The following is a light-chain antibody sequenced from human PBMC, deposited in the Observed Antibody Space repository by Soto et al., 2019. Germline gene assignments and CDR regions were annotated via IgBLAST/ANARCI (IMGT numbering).Light chain of an antibody. CDR2: DVS. CDR3: SSYTRSSTLGV. J-gene: IGLJ2*01. CDR1: SSDVGGYNY. V-gene: IGLV2-14*01. Sequence: QSALTQPASVSGSPGQSITISCTGTSSDVGGYNYVSWYQQHPGKDPKLMIYDVSNRPSGVSNRFSGSTSGNTASLTISGLHAEDEADDYCSSYTRSSTLGVFGGGTKLTVL.